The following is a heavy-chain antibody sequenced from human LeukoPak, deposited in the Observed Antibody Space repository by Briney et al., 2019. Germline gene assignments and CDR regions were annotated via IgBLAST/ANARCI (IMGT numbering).Heavy chain of an antibody. Sequence: GASVKVSCKASGYTFTSYDINWVRQATGQGLECMGWMNPNSGNTGYAQKFQGRVTLTRNTSISTDYMELTSLRCEDTAVYYCARGGGIVGAPKADYWGQGTLVTVSS. CDR1: GYTFTSYD. D-gene: IGHD1-26*01. CDR3: ARGGGIVGAPKADY. J-gene: IGHJ4*02. CDR2: MNPNSGNT. V-gene: IGHV1-8*01.